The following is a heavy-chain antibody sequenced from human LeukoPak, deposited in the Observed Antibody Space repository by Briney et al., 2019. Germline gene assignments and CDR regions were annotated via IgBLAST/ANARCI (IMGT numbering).Heavy chain of an antibody. J-gene: IGHJ4*02. Sequence: GGSLRLSCAASGFTFDDYAMHWVRHAPGKGLEWVSGISWNSGSIGYADSVKGRFTISRDNAKNSLYLQMNSLRAEDTALYYCAKDIYRGDLGRGLFDYWGQGTLVTVSS. CDR3: AKDIYRGDLGRGLFDY. CDR2: ISWNSGSI. CDR1: GFTFDDYA. V-gene: IGHV3-9*01. D-gene: IGHD3-10*01.